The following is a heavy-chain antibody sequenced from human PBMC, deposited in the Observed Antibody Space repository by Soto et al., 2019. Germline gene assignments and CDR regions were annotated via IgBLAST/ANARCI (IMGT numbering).Heavy chain of an antibody. CDR2: IWYDGSNK. CDR1: GFTFSSYG. CDR3: AGGPAPYYFDY. D-gene: IGHD6-25*01. V-gene: IGHV3-33*01. Sequence: QVQLVESGGGVVQPGRSLRLSCAASGFTFSSYGMHWVRQAPGKGLEWVAVIWYDGSNKYYADSVKGRFTISRDNSKNTLYLQMNSLRAEDTAVYYCAGGPAPYYFDYWGQGTLVTVSS. J-gene: IGHJ4*02.